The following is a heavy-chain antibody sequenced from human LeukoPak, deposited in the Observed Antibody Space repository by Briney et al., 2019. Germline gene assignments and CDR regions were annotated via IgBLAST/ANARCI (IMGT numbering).Heavy chain of an antibody. V-gene: IGHV3-33*01. J-gene: IGHJ4*02. D-gene: IGHD1-26*01. CDR2: IYYDGSNQ. Sequence: GGSLRLSCVVSGLRFRNYGMHWVRQAPGKGLEWVAVIYYDGSNQYYADSVKGRYTVSRDNAKNTLYLQMDSLRAEDTAVYYCATDRNSGKYYDYWGQGTLVTVSS. CDR1: GLRFRNYG. CDR3: ATDRNSGKYYDY.